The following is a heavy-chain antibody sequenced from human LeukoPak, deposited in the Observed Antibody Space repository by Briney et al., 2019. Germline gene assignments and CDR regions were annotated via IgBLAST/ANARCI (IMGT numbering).Heavy chain of an antibody. J-gene: IGHJ4*02. CDR2: IRYDGSKK. CDR3: AKDTLGPDY. V-gene: IGHV3-30*02. Sequence: GGSLRLSCAASGFTFSSYGMHWVRQAPGKGLEWVAFIRYDGSKKYYADSVKGRFTISRDNSKNTLYLQMNSLRAEDTAVYYCAKDTLGPDYWGQGTLVTVSS. CDR1: GFTFSSYG. D-gene: IGHD6-6*01.